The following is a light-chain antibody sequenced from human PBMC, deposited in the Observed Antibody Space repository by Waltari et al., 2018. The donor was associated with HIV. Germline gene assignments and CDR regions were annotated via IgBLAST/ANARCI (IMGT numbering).Light chain of an antibody. CDR1: SSDVGGYNI. Sequence: QSALTQPASVSGSPGQSITISCTGTSSDVGGYNIVSWYQQHPGKAPKLMVYEVSKRPAWVSNRFSGSKSGNTASLTISGLQAEDEADYYCCAYAGSTTYVIFGGGTKLTVL. CDR2: EVS. CDR3: CAYAGSTTYVI. J-gene: IGLJ2*01. V-gene: IGLV2-23*02.